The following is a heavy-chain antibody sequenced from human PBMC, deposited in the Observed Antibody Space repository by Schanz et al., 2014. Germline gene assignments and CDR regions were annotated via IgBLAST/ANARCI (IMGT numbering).Heavy chain of an antibody. CDR3: VKDLQRELLRDDHYYGMDV. V-gene: IGHV3-7*01. Sequence: VQLVESGGGVVQPGRSLRLSCAASGFSFSDLWMSWVRQAPGKGLQWVANINNRGTEKNYVDSVKGRFTISRDNVENSLYLQMDSLRGDDTAVYYCVKDLQRELLRDDHYYGMDVWGQGTTVTVSS. J-gene: IGHJ6*02. CDR2: INNRGTEK. D-gene: IGHD1-26*01. CDR1: GFSFSDLW.